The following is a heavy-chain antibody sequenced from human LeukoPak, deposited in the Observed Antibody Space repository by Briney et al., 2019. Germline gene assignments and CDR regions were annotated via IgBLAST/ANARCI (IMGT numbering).Heavy chain of an antibody. CDR1: GFTFSSYW. CDR2: IKQDGSEK. D-gene: IGHD3-10*01. CDR3: AKDQDYYGSGSSHY. J-gene: IGHJ4*02. V-gene: IGHV3-7*03. Sequence: GGSLRLSCAASGFTFSSYWMSWVRQAPGKGLEWVANIKQDGSEKYYVDSVKGRFTISRDNAKNSLYLQMNSLRAEDTAVYCCAKDQDYYGSGSSHYWGQGTLVTVSS.